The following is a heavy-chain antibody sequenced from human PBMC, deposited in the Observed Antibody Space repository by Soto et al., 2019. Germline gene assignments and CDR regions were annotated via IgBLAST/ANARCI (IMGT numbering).Heavy chain of an antibody. CDR3: ARAQYYYDSSGYYYNWFDP. CDR1: GGTFSSYA. CDR2: IIPIFGTA. Sequence: QVRLVQSGAEVKKPGSSVKVSCKASGGTFSSYAISWVRQAPGQGLEWMGGIIPIFGTANYAQKFQGRVTITADESTSTAYMELSSLRSEDTAVYYCARAQYYYDSSGYYYNWFDPWGQGTLVTVSS. V-gene: IGHV1-69*01. D-gene: IGHD3-22*01. J-gene: IGHJ5*02.